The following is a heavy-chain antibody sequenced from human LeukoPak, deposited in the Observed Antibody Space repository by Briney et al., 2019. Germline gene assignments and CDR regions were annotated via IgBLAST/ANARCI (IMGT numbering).Heavy chain of an antibody. CDR3: AKDLRAFRGSGGPYVDN. V-gene: IGHV3-30*18. CDR2: ISYDGSNK. CDR1: GFTFSNYG. J-gene: IGHJ4*02. D-gene: IGHD3-10*01. Sequence: GRSLRFSGAASGFTFSNYGMHWVRQAPGKGLEWVALISYDGSNKAYADPVKGRFTISRDTSRTTLFLQRRSLGTEDTAVYYCAKDLRAFRGSGGPYVDNCGQGTLVTASS.